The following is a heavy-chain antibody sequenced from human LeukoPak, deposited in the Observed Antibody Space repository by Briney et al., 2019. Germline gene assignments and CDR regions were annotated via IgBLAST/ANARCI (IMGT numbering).Heavy chain of an antibody. V-gene: IGHV3-11*01. D-gene: IGHD3-22*01. Sequence: GGSLRLSCAASGFTFSDYYMSWIRQAPGKGLEWVSYISSSGSTIYYADSVKGRFTISRDNAKNSLYLQMNSLRAEDTAVYYCAGDPPYDSSGYPASWGQGTLVTVSS. CDR1: GFTFSDYY. J-gene: IGHJ5*02. CDR3: AGDPPYDSSGYPAS. CDR2: ISSSGSTI.